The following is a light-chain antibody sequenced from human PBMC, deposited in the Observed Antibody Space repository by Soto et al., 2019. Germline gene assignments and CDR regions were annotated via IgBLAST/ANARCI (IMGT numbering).Light chain of an antibody. J-gene: IGLJ1*01. CDR1: SSDVGGYDF. CDR2: DVT. V-gene: IGLV2-11*01. Sequence: QSALTQPRSVYGSPGQSVTISCTGSSSDVGGYDFVSWYQQHPGKGPKPLIYDVTKRPSGVPDRFSGSKSGSTASLTISGLQAEDEADYYCCSYAGSYTYVFGTGTKVTVL. CDR3: CSYAGSYTYV.